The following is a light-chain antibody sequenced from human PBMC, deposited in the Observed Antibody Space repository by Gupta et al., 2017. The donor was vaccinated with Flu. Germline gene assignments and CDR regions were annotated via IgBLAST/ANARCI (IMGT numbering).Light chain of an antibody. CDR2: DNN. V-gene: IGLV1-51*01. J-gene: IGLJ2*01. CDR3: ATWDTDLSVGV. Sequence: QSVSNQPPSVSAAPGHKATTPSSGSSSNIGNNYVSWYQQLPGTAPKLLIYDNNKRPSGVPDRFSGSRSSTSATLGIIGLRTGNEADYYCATWDTDLSVGVFGGGTKLTVL. CDR1: SSNIGNNY.